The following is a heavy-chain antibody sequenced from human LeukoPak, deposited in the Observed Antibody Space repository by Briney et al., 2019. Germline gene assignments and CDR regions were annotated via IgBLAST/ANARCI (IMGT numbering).Heavy chain of an antibody. V-gene: IGHV3-30*04. D-gene: IGHD3-22*01. J-gene: IGHJ3*02. CDR3: AREPYQTYYYDSSGFSSAAFDI. Sequence: GKXRXXXGXIWDEGXNKYSAVSVKGRFTISRDNSKNTLYLQMNSLRAEDTAVYYCAREPYQTYYYDSSGFSSAAFDIWGQGTMVTVSS. CDR2: IWDEGXNK.